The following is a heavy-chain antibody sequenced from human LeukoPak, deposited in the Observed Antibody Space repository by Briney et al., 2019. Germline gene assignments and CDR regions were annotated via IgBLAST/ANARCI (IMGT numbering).Heavy chain of an antibody. CDR2: IYYSGST. CDR3: ARHPVLRYLGT. Sequence: SETLSLTGAVYGGSFSDYSWTWLRQPPGNGLEWIGSIYYSGSTYYNPSLKSRVTISVDTSKNQFSLKLSSVSAADTAVYYCARHPVLRYLGTWGQGTLVTVSS. V-gene: IGHV4-34*01. J-gene: IGHJ4*02. D-gene: IGHD3-9*01. CDR1: GGSFSDYS.